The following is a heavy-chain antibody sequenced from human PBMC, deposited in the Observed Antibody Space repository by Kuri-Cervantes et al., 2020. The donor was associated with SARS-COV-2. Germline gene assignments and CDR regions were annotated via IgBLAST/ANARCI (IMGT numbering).Heavy chain of an antibody. D-gene: IGHD4-23*01. Sequence: GGSLRLSCAASGFTFSSYGMHWVRQAPGKGLEWVAVISYDGSNKYYADSVKGRFTISRDNSKNTLFLQMNSLRVEDTAVYYCAKDLGYGGNSAGYGMDVWGQGTTVTVSS. CDR1: GFTFSSYG. CDR3: AKDLGYGGNSAGYGMDV. J-gene: IGHJ6*02. V-gene: IGHV3-30*18. CDR2: ISYDGSNK.